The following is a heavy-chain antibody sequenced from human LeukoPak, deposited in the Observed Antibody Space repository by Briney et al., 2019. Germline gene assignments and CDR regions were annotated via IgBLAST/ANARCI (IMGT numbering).Heavy chain of an antibody. J-gene: IGHJ4*02. V-gene: IGHV4-59*01. CDR3: ARDPGIAVAGTGVFDY. Sequence: SETLSLTCTVSGGSISSYYWSWIRQPPGKGLEWIGYIYYSGSTNYNPSLKSRVTISVDTSKNQFSLKLSSVTAADTAVYYCARDPGIAVAGTGVFDYWGQGTLVTVSS. CDR2: IYYSGST. CDR1: GGSISSYY. D-gene: IGHD6-19*01.